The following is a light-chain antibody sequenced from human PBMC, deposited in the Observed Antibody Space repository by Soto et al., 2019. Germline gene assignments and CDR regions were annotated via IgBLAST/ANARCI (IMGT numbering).Light chain of an antibody. J-gene: IGKJ2*01. V-gene: IGKV3-15*01. Sequence: EIVMMQSPATLSVSPGERATLSCRASQSVSSKVAWYQHKSGQPPRLLIYGASTRATGIPARFSGSGSGTEFTLTVSSLQSEDSAVYYCQQYKNWRTFGQGTKLEIK. CDR1: QSVSSK. CDR2: GAS. CDR3: QQYKNWRT.